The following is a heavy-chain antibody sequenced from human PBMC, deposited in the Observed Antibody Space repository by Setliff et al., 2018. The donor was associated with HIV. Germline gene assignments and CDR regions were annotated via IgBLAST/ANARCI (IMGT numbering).Heavy chain of an antibody. CDR3: VRQGHWYIPWYFDY. J-gene: IGHJ4*02. Sequence: SETLSLTCTVPGGSITYSSHYWGWIRQPPGKGLEWIGSMDSSGNTYYSPSLRSRVTLSLDTSKNHISLHLSSVTAADTAVYYCVRQGHWYIPWYFDYWGQGALVTVSS. V-gene: IGHV4-39*07. CDR1: GGSITYSSHY. CDR2: MDSSGNT. D-gene: IGHD1-20*01.